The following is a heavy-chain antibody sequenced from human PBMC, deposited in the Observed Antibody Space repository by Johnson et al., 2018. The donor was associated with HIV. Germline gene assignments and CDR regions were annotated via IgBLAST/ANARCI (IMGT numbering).Heavy chain of an antibody. CDR2: IWYDGGST. CDR3: ARDSIPYVVVTLGAFDI. V-gene: IGHV3-33*01. J-gene: IGHJ3*02. D-gene: IGHD3-22*01. Sequence: QVQLVESGGGVVQPGRSLRLSCAASGFTFSSYGMHWVRQAPGKGLEWVAVIWYDGGSTYYANSVKGRFTISRDNSKNTLYLQMGSLRAEDMAVYYCARDSIPYVVVTLGAFDIWGQGTMVTVSS. CDR1: GFTFSSYG.